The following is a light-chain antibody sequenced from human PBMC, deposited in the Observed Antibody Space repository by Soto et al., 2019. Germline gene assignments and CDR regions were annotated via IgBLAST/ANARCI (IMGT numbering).Light chain of an antibody. V-gene: IGKV3-20*01. Sequence: EIVLTQSPGTLSLSPGERATLSCRASQSVNSNYLAWLQHKPGQAPRFLIYGASSRAAGIPDRFSGSGSGTDFTLSISRLEPEDVAMYYCHQYGTSPLTFGPGTKVYSK. CDR2: GAS. J-gene: IGKJ3*01. CDR3: HQYGTSPLT. CDR1: QSVNSNY.